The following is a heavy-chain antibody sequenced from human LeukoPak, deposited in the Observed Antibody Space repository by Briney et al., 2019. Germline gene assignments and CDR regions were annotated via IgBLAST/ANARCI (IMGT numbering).Heavy chain of an antibody. V-gene: IGHV1-3*01. CDR1: GYTFTSYA. J-gene: IGHJ4*02. D-gene: IGHD2-2*01. CDR3: ARGQMAVPAKRRFDY. CDR2: INAGNGNT. Sequence: ASVKVSCKASGYTFTSYAMHWVRQAPGQRLEWMGWINAGNGNTKYSQKFQGRVTITRDTSASTAYMELSSLRSADTAVYYCARGQMAVPAKRRFDYWGQGTLVTVSS.